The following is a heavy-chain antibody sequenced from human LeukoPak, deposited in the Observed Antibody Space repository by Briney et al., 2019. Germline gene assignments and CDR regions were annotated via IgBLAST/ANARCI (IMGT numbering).Heavy chain of an antibody. J-gene: IGHJ5*02. CDR3: ARDPYSSSADWFDP. V-gene: IGHV3-21*01. D-gene: IGHD6-6*01. CDR2: ISSSSYI. CDR1: GFTFSSYS. Sequence: PGGSLRLSCAASGFTFSSYSMNWVRQAPGKGLEWVSSISSSSYIYYADSVKGRFTISRDNAKNSLYLQMNSLRAEDTAVYYCARDPYSSSADWFDPWGQGTLVTVSS.